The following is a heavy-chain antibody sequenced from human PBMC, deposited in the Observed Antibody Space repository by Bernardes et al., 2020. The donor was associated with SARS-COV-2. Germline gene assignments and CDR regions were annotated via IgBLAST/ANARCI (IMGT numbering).Heavy chain of an antibody. Sequence: SETLSLTCAVSGDAVSSVSYFWTWIRQPPGKGLEWIGYIYYSGTTNYNPSLKSRVTISVDTSKNQFSLNLNSVTAADTAVYYCVRAYGSPGTLDHWGQGTLVTVSS. CDR3: VRAYGSPGTLDH. J-gene: IGHJ4*02. CDR2: IYYSGTT. CDR1: GDAVSSVSYF. D-gene: IGHD1-26*01. V-gene: IGHV4-61*01.